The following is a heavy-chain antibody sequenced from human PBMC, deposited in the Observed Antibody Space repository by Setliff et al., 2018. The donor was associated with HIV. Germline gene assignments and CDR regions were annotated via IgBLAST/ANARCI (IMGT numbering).Heavy chain of an antibody. CDR3: ARGRSRWTYYNYYYMDP. CDR1: GYSISSGYY. V-gene: IGHV4-38-2*01. D-gene: IGHD1-26*01. Sequence: SETLSLTCAVSGYSISSGYYWGWIRQPPGKGLEWIGSIYHSGSTYYNPSLKSRVTISVDTSKNQFSLKLSSVTAADTAVYYCARGRSRWTYYNYYYMDPWGQGTLVTVSS. J-gene: IGHJ5*02. CDR2: IYHSGST.